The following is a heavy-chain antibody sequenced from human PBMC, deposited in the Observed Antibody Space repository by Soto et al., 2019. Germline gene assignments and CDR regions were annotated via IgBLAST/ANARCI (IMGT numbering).Heavy chain of an antibody. CDR3: ARQHYDFWSGYYSGGFYYYYMDV. D-gene: IGHD3-3*01. CDR1: GGSISSSSYY. CDR2: IYYSGST. V-gene: IGHV4-39*01. J-gene: IGHJ6*03. Sequence: SSETLSLTCTVSGGSISSSSYYWGWIRQPPGTGLEWIGSIYYSGSTYYNPSLKSRVTISVDTSKNQFSLKLSSVTAADTAVYYCARQHYDFWSGYYSGGFYYYYMDVWGKGTTVTVSS.